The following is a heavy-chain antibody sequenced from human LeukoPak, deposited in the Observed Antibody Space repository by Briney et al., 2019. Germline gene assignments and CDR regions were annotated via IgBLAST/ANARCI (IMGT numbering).Heavy chain of an antibody. D-gene: IGHD5-12*01. V-gene: IGHV3-33*01. Sequence: SGGSLRLSGAGSGFTFSSYGMQWVRQAPGKGLEWVAVIWYDGSNKYYADSVKGRFTISRDNSKNTLYLQMNSLRAEDTAVYYCARGSGNSGYDPLGYWGQGTLVTVSS. J-gene: IGHJ4*02. CDR3: ARGSGNSGYDPLGY. CDR1: GFTFSSYG. CDR2: IWYDGSNK.